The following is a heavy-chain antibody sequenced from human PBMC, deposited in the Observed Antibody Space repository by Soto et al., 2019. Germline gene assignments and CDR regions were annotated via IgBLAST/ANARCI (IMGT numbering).Heavy chain of an antibody. V-gene: IGHV1-2*04. D-gene: IGHD5-12*01. J-gene: IGHJ4*02. CDR3: ARARPLSAVARATFDH. CDR2: LNRDNGAT. Sequence: ASVKVSCKASGYTFTGYYLHWVRQAPGQGLEWMGWLNRDNGATNYARHFRDWVTMTRDSSISTAYMELSSLGFDDTAVYFCARARPLSAVARATFDHWGQGTMMTFYS. CDR1: GYTFTGYY.